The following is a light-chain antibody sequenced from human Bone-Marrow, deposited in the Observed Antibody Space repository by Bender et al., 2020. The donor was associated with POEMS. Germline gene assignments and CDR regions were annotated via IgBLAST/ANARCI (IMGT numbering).Light chain of an antibody. Sequence: SYVLTQPPSVSVAPGKAAAITCRGDGLRVRPMHWYQQRPGQAPVMIVYDDDQRPSGIPERFSGSYSGNTASLTISGLQAEDEADYYCCSYARSTIQYVFGTGTKVTVV. CDR3: CSYARSTIQYV. CDR2: DDD. J-gene: IGLJ1*01. CDR1: GLRVRP. V-gene: IGLV3-21*03.